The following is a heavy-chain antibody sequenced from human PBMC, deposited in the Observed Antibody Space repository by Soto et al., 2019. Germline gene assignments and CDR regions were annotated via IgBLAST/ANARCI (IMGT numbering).Heavy chain of an antibody. Sequence: GSLSLSCAASGFTFSSYAMHWVRQAPGKGLEWVAVISYDGSNKYYADSVKGRFTISRDNSKNTLYLQMNNLRAEDTDMNYCASFYGYYYDSSGYYRDYYYYGMDVWGQGTTVTVSS. CDR2: ISYDGSNK. CDR3: ASFYGYYYDSSGYYRDYYYYGMDV. V-gene: IGHV3-30-3*01. J-gene: IGHJ6*02. CDR1: GFTFSSYA. D-gene: IGHD3-22*01.